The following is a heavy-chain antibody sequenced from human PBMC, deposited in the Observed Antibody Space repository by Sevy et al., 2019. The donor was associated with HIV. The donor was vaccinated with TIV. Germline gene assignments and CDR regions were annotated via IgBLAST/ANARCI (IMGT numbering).Heavy chain of an antibody. D-gene: IGHD3-10*01. V-gene: IGHV1-18*01. CDR1: GYTFTSYG. CDR3: ARVYGSESSLFLPDY. J-gene: IGHJ4*02. CDR2: ISAYNGNT. Sequence: ASVKVSCKASGYTFTSYGISWVRQAPGQGLEWMGWISAYNGNTNYAQKLQGRVTMTTDTSTSTAYMELRSLRSDDTAVYYCARVYGSESSLFLPDYWGQGTLVTVSS.